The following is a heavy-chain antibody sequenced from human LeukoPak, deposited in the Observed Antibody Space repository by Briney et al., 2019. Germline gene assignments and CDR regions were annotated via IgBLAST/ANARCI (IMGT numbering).Heavy chain of an antibody. D-gene: IGHD6-19*01. CDR1: GGSFSGYY. Sequence: SETLSLTCAVYGGSFSGYYWSWIRQPPGKGLEWIGEINHSRSTNYNPSLKSRVTISVDTSKNQFSLKLSSVTAADTAVYYCARERYSSGPGNFDYWGQGTLVTVSS. CDR3: ARERYSSGPGNFDY. V-gene: IGHV4-34*01. J-gene: IGHJ4*02. CDR2: INHSRST.